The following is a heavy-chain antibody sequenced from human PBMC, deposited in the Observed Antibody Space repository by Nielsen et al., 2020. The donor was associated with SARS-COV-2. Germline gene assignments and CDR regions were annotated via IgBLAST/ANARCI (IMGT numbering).Heavy chain of an antibody. D-gene: IGHD6-19*01. V-gene: IGHV3-30-3*01. CDR3: VRWYKDLAGTFDY. CDR1: GFTFSSYA. CDR2: ISYDGSNK. Sequence: GESLKISCAASGFTFSSYAMHWVRQAPGKGLEWVAVISYDGSNKYYADSVKGRFTISRDNSKNTLYLQMNSLRAEDTAVYYCVRWYKDLAGTFDYWGRGTLVTVSS. J-gene: IGHJ4*02.